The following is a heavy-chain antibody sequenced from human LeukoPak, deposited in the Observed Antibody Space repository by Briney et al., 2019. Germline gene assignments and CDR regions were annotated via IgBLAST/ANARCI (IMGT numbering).Heavy chain of an antibody. J-gene: IGHJ4*02. D-gene: IGHD7-27*01. Sequence: ASVTVSCKASGFTFTNHYMHWVRQAPGQGLEWMGWINGKRGDTNYAQNFQDRVTMTRDTSTSTVYIELSRLTVDDTAVYYCARDHDWGVDYWGQGTLVTVSS. CDR3: ARDHDWGVDY. V-gene: IGHV1-2*02. CDR1: GFTFTNHY. CDR2: INGKRGDT.